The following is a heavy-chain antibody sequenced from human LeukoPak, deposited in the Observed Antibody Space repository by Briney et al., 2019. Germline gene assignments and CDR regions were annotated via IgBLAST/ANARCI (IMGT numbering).Heavy chain of an antibody. V-gene: IGHV1-24*01. D-gene: IGHD3-10*01. Sequence: ASVKVYCKVSGYTLTELSMHWVRQAPGKGLEWMGGFDPEDGETIYAQKFQGRVTMTEDTSTDTAYMELSSLRSEDTAVYYCATEGLITMVRGAAFDYWGQGTLVTVSS. CDR2: FDPEDGET. J-gene: IGHJ4*02. CDR1: GYTLTELS. CDR3: ATEGLITMVRGAAFDY.